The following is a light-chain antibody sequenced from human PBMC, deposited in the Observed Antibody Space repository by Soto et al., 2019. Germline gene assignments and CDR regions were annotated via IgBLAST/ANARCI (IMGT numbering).Light chain of an antibody. V-gene: IGKV3-20*01. CDR3: QQYGSSPLT. Sequence: EIVLTQSPGTLSLSPGERATLSCRASQSVSSNYLAWYQQKPGQAPKVLIYRASSRATGIPDRFSGSGSGTDFTLTISILEPEDFALYYCQQYGSSPLTFGGGTKVEIK. CDR1: QSVSSNY. J-gene: IGKJ4*01. CDR2: RAS.